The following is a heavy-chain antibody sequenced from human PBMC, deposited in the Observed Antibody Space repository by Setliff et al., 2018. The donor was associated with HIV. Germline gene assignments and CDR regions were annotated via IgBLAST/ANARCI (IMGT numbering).Heavy chain of an antibody. J-gene: IGHJ6*03. CDR3: VRHRSAVAGTRIGYCYYMDV. CDR2: IFPGDSKM. D-gene: IGHD6-19*01. Sequence: GESLKISCKGSGYTFTNYWIAWVRQMPGKGLEWMGIIFPGDSKMRYSPSFQGRVTLSADKSICTAYLQWSSLKASDTAIYYCVRHRSAVAGTRIGYCYYMDVWGKGTTVTVSS. V-gene: IGHV5-51*01. CDR1: GYTFTNYW.